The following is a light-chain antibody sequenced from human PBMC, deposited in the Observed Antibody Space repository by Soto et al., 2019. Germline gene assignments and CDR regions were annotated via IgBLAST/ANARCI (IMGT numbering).Light chain of an antibody. CDR1: QSVSSN. V-gene: IGKV3-15*01. CDR3: QQYINLWT. Sequence: EIVMTQSPATLSLSPGERVTLSFRASQSVSSNLAWYQQKPGQSPRLLIYGASTRATGIPARFSGSGSGTEFTLTISSLQSEDFAVYYCQQYINLWTFGQGTKVDIK. CDR2: GAS. J-gene: IGKJ1*01.